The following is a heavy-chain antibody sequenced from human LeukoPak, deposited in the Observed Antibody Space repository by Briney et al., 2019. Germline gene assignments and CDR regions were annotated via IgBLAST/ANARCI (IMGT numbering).Heavy chain of an antibody. J-gene: IGHJ4*02. D-gene: IGHD1-26*01. CDR1: GFTFSSYS. V-gene: IGHV3-21*01. Sequence: GGPLRLSCAASGFTFSSYSMNWVRQAPGKGLEWVSSISDRNTYIYYADSLKGRFTISRDNAQNSLFLQMNSLRAEDTAVYYCASRGNYYHFDYWGQGTLVTVSS. CDR2: ISDRNTYI. CDR3: ASRGNYYHFDY.